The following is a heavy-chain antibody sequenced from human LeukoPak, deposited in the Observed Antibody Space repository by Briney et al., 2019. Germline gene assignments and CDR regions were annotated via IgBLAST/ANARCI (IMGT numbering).Heavy chain of an antibody. J-gene: IGHJ4*02. CDR2: ISRSGSTI. Sequence: GGSLRLSCAASGFTFSNYEMNWVRQAPGKGLQWVSYISRSGSTIYYADSVKGRFTISRDNAKNSLYLQMNSLRAEDTAVYSCAREEQWLGSPLHYWGQGTLVTVSS. CDR1: GFTFSNYE. CDR3: AREEQWLGSPLHY. V-gene: IGHV3-48*03. D-gene: IGHD6-19*01.